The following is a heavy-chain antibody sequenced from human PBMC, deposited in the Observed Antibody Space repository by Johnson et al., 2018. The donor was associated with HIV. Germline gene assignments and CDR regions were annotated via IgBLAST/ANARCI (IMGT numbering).Heavy chain of an antibody. V-gene: IGHV3-9*01. CDR3: AGGSYNDAFDI. J-gene: IGHJ3*02. Sequence: EVQLVESGGGLVQPGRSLRLSCEASGFTFDDYGMHWVRQAPGKGLDWVSGISWNGGSTGYADSVKGRFTISRDNSKNTLYLQMNSLRAEDTAVYYCAGGSYNDAFDIWGQGTMVTVSS. D-gene: IGHD1-26*01. CDR2: ISWNGGST. CDR1: GFTFDDYG.